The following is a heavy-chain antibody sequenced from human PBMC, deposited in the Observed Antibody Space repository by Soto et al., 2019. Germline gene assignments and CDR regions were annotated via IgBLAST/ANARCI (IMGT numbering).Heavy chain of an antibody. CDR1: GFTFSSYA. CDR3: ARGPGYYFDY. Sequence: GGSLRLSCXASGFTFSSYAMHSVRQAPGKGLEYVSAISSNGGSTYYANSVKGRFTISRDNSKNTLYLQMGSLRAEDMAVYYCARGPGYYFDYWGQGTLVTVSS. CDR2: ISSNGGST. V-gene: IGHV3-64*01. J-gene: IGHJ4*02.